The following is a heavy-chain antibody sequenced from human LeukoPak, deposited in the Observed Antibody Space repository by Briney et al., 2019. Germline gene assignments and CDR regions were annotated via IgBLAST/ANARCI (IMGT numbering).Heavy chain of an antibody. J-gene: IGHJ3*02. CDR1: GGTFSSYA. CDR3: ARSWSLSLDAFDI. V-gene: IGHV1-69*05. D-gene: IGHD6-13*01. CDR2: IIPIFGTA. Sequence: ASVKVSCKASGGTFSSYAISWVRQAPGQGLEWMRGIIPIFGTANYAQKFQGRVTITTDESTSTAYMELSSLRSEDTAVYYCARSWSLSLDAFDIWGQGTMVTVSS.